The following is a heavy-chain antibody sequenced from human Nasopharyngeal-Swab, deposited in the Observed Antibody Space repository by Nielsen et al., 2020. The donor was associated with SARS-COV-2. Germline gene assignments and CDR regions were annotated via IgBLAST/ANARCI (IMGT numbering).Heavy chain of an antibody. CDR2: ISSSSSTI. V-gene: IGHV3-48*01. CDR3: AREHYYDSSGYYLLYYYYYMDV. J-gene: IGHJ6*03. Sequence: GSLKISCAASGFTFSSYSMNWVRQAPGKGLEWVSYISSSSSTIYYADSVKGRFTISRDNAKNSLYLQMNSLRAEDTAVYYCAREHYYDSSGYYLLYYYYYMDVWCKGTTVTVSS. CDR1: GFTFSSYS. D-gene: IGHD3-22*01.